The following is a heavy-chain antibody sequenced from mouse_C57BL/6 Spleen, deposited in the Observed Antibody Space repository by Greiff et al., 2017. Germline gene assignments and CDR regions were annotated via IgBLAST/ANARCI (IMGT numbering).Heavy chain of an antibody. D-gene: IGHD2-3*01. CDR1: GYAFSSSW. CDR2: IYPGDGDT. V-gene: IGHV1-82*01. CDR3: ARWDGYYVFAY. J-gene: IGHJ3*01. Sequence: VQLQESGPELVKPGASVKISCKASGYAFSSSWMNWVKQRPGKGLEWIGRIYPGDGDTNYNGKFKGKATLTADKSSSTAYMQLSSLTSEDSAVYFCARWDGYYVFAYWGQGTLVTVSA.